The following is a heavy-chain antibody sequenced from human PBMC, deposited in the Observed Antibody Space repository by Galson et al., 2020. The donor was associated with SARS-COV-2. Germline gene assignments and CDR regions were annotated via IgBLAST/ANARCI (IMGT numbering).Heavy chain of an antibody. CDR1: GVTLSEYG. CDR2: ISGSGGST. CDR3: AKDRYCVGGVCPLDY. D-gene: IGHD2-8*02. V-gene: IGHV3-23*01. J-gene: IGHJ4*02. Sequence: GGSLRLSCAVSGVTLSEYGFSWVRQAPGKGLEWVSGISGSGGSTDYANSVTGRFTISKDNSKSTVDLQMNTVRAEDTAIYYCAKDRYCVGGVCPLDYWGLGTLVTVSA.